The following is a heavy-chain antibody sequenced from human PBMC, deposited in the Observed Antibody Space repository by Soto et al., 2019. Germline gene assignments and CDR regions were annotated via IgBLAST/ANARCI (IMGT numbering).Heavy chain of an antibody. D-gene: IGHD6-6*01. CDR2: ISSSSSYI. CDR1: GFTFCSYG. V-gene: IGHV3-21*01. CDR3: ARIQLGYAAFDI. J-gene: IGHJ3*02. Sequence: GGSLKLSCAASGFTFCSYGMNWACQAPGKGLEWVSSISSSSSYIYYADSVKGRFTISRDNAKNSLYLQMNSLRAEDTAVYYCARIQLGYAAFDIWGQGTMVTGSS.